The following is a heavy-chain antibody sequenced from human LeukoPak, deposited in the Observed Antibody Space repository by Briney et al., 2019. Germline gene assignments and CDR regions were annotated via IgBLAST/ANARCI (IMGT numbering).Heavy chain of an antibody. CDR1: GGSLYSYY. V-gene: IGHV4-59*08. Sequence: SETLSLTCPVPGGSLYSYYWSWLRQPPGKGLQWIGYIYYSGSVNYNPSLKSRVTISVDTSKNQFSLNLSSVTAADTAVYYCARLGSYFDYWGQGTQVTVSS. J-gene: IGHJ4*02. CDR3: ARLGSYFDY. CDR2: IYYSGSV.